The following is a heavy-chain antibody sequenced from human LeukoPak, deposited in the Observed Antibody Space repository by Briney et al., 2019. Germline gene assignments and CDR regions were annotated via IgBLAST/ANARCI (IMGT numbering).Heavy chain of an antibody. Sequence: PSETLSLTCTVSGGSISSSSYYWGWIRQPPGKGLEWIGSIYYSGSTYYNPSLKSRVTISVDTSKNQFSLKLSSVTAADTAVYYCARQVVVTAWFDPWGQGTLVTVSS. D-gene: IGHD2-15*01. CDR2: IYYSGST. V-gene: IGHV4-39*01. CDR3: ARQVVVTAWFDP. J-gene: IGHJ5*02. CDR1: GGSISSSSYY.